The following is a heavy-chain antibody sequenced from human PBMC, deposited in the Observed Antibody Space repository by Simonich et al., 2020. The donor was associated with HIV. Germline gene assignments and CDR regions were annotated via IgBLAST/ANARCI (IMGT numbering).Heavy chain of an antibody. CDR2: INHSAST. CDR3: ARLTVYSYGTYYFDY. D-gene: IGHD5-18*01. J-gene: IGHJ4*02. Sequence: QVQLQQWGAGLLKPSGTLSLTCAVYGGSFNGYYWSWIRQPPGKGLEWIGEINHSASTNSNPSLKSRVTISVDTSKKQFSLKVRSVTVADTALYYCARLTVYSYGTYYFDYWGQGTLVTVSS. CDR1: GGSFNGYY. V-gene: IGHV4-34*01.